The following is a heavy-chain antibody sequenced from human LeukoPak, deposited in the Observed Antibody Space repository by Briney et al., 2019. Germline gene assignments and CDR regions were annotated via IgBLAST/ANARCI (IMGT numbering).Heavy chain of an antibody. D-gene: IGHD3-10*01. V-gene: IGHV3-33*01. Sequence: GGSLRLSCAGSGFTFSRYGIHWVRQAPGKGQQWVAVIRYDGTEQSYADSVKGRFTISRDNSKNTVYLQMNSLRAEDTATYYCARDVWLGQNRFFDYWGQGTLVTVSS. CDR1: GFTFSRYG. CDR2: IRYDGTEQ. CDR3: ARDVWLGQNRFFDY. J-gene: IGHJ4*02.